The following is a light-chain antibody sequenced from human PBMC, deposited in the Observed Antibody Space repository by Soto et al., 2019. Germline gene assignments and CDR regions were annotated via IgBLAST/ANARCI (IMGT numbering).Light chain of an antibody. CDR2: DIS. V-gene: IGLV2-8*01. Sequence: QSALTQPPSASGSPGQSVTISCTGTSSDVGGYNYVSWYQQHPAKAPHLMIYDISKRPSGVPARFSGYKSGNTASLTVSGLQAEDEADYYCSSYAGSNNLVFGGGTKLTVL. CDR1: SSDVGGYNY. J-gene: IGLJ2*01. CDR3: SSYAGSNNLV.